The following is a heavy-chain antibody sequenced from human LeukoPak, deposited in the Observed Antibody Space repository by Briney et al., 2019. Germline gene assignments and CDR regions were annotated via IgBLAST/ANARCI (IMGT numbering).Heavy chain of an antibody. J-gene: IGHJ4*02. V-gene: IGHV3-66*01. CDR2: IYSGGST. D-gene: IGHD1-26*01. Sequence: GGSLRLSCAASGFTVSSNYMSWVRQAPGKGLEWVSVIYSGGSTYYADSVKGRFTISRDNSKNTLYLQMNSLRAEDTAVYYCARDSGESRELHVDYWGQGTPVTVSS. CDR3: ARDSGESRELHVDY. CDR1: GFTVSSNY.